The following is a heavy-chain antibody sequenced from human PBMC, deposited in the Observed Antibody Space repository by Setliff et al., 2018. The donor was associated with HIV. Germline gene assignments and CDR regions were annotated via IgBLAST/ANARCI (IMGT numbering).Heavy chain of an antibody. CDR2: IKQDGSEK. J-gene: IGHJ4*02. D-gene: IGHD3-9*01. CDR1: GLIFSSYW. CDR3: ARGDYYDILTGYYTPHRLFDY. Sequence: GGSLRLSCAASGLIFSSYWMSWVRQAPGKGLEWVANIKQDGSEKYYVDSVKGRFTISRDNAKNSLYLQMNSLRAEDTAVYYCARGDYYDILTGYYTPHRLFDYWGQGTLVTVSS. V-gene: IGHV3-7*03.